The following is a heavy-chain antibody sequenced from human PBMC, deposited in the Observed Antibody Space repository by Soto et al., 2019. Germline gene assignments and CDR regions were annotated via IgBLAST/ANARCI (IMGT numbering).Heavy chain of an antibody. CDR3: ARLDIVPAAEQGYGMDV. J-gene: IGHJ6*02. V-gene: IGHV4-31*03. Sequence: QVQLQESGPGLVKPSQTLSLTCTVSGGSISSGGYYWSWIRQHPGKGLEWIGYIYYSGSTYYNPSLKSRVTISVDTSKNQFSLKLSSVTAADTAVYYCARLDIVPAAEQGYGMDVWGQGTTVTVSS. CDR1: GGSISSGGYY. CDR2: IYYSGST. D-gene: IGHD2-2*01.